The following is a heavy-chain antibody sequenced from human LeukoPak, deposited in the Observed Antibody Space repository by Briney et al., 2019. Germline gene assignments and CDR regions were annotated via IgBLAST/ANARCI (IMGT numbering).Heavy chain of an antibody. CDR2: ISGSGGST. D-gene: IGHD6-19*01. CDR3: ANKIAVAAAGDY. V-gene: IGHV3-23*01. J-gene: IGHJ4*02. CDR1: GFIFSSYA. Sequence: GGSLRLSCSASGFIFSSYAMIWVRQAPGKGLEWVSTISGSGGSTYYADSVKGRFTISRDNSKNTLYLQMISLRAEDTAVYYCANKIAVAAAGDYWGQGTLVTVSS.